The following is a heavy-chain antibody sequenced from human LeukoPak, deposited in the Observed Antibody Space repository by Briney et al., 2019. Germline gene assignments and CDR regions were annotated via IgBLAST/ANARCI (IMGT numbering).Heavy chain of an antibody. CDR1: GGSISSGSYY. Sequence: PSETLSLTCTVSGGSISSGSYYWSWIRQPAGKGLEWIGRIYTSGSTNYNPSLKSRVTISVDTSKNQFSLKLSSVTAADTAVYYCASERDVLTGRFFDYWGQGTLVTVSS. V-gene: IGHV4-61*02. J-gene: IGHJ4*02. D-gene: IGHD3-9*01. CDR2: IYTSGST. CDR3: ASERDVLTGRFFDY.